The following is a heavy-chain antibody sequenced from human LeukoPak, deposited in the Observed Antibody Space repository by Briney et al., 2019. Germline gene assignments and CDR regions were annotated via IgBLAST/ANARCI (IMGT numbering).Heavy chain of an antibody. Sequence: GGSLRLSCAASGFTFSSYDMHWVRQAPGKGLEWVSAICTAGDTYYPGSVKGRFTISRENAKNSLYLQMNSLRAGDTAVYYCARESRRNYYGMDVWGQGTTVTVSS. D-gene: IGHD2-2*01. CDR3: ARESRRNYYGMDV. V-gene: IGHV3-13*01. CDR2: ICTAGDT. CDR1: GFTFSSYD. J-gene: IGHJ6*02.